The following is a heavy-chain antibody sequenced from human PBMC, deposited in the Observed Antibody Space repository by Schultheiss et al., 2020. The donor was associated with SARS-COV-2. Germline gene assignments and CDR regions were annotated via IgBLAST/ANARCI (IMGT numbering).Heavy chain of an antibody. D-gene: IGHD2/OR15-2a*01. V-gene: IGHV2-5*02. CDR3: ARRPLSVFAY. CDR1: GFSLNTREVG. Sequence: SGPTLVKPTQTLTLTCTFSGFSLNTREVGVTWIRQPPGAPLEWLALIYWDDDKRYSPSLKSRLTITKDTSKNQVVLTMTNMDPVDTATYYCARRPLSVFAYWGQGALVTVSS. J-gene: IGHJ4*02. CDR2: IYWDDDK.